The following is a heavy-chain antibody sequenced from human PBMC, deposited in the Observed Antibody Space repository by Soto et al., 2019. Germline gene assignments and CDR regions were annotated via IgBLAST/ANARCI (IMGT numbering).Heavy chain of an antibody. CDR2: INHSGST. CDR3: ARGHTRFLEWLTTGNWFDP. D-gene: IGHD3-3*01. J-gene: IGHJ5*02. V-gene: IGHV4-34*01. Sequence: SETLSLTCAVYGGSFSGYYWSWIRQPPGKGLEWIGEINHSGSTNYDPSLKSRVTISVDTSKNQFSLKLSSVTAADTAVYYCARGHTRFLEWLTTGNWFDPWGQGTLVTVSS. CDR1: GGSFSGYY.